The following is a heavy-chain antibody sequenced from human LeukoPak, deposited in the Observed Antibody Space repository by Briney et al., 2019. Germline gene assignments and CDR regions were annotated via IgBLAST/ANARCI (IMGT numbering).Heavy chain of an antibody. J-gene: IGHJ4*02. CDR1: GGSISSGDYY. Sequence: SETLSLTCTVSGGSISSGDYYWSWIRQPPGKGLEWIGYIYYSGSTYYNPSLKSRVTISVDTSKNQFSLKPSSVTAADTAVYYCARDDHSGYFDYWGQGTLVTVSS. CDR3: ARDDHSGYFDY. V-gene: IGHV4-30-4*08. D-gene: IGHD3-10*01. CDR2: IYYSGST.